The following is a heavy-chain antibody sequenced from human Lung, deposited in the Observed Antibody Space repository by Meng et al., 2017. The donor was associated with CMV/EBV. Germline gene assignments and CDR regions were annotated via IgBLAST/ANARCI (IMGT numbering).Heavy chain of an antibody. V-gene: IGHV1-8*01. J-gene: IGHJ6*02. CDR2: MNPNSGNT. D-gene: IGHD4-23*01. CDR1: GYTFTSYD. Sequence: ASVXVSXKASGYTFTSYDINWVRQATGQGLEWMGWMNPNSGNTGYAQKFQGRVTMTRNTSISTAYMELSSLRSEDTAVYYCARVNSPYYYYGMDVWPQGTTVTVSS. CDR3: ARVNSPYYYYGMDV.